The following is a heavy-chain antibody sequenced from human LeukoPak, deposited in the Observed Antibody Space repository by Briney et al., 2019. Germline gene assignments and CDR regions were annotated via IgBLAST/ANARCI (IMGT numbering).Heavy chain of an antibody. CDR2: IKQDGSEK. V-gene: IGHV3-7*03. CDR1: GFTFSSYW. D-gene: IGHD3-22*01. J-gene: IGHJ4*02. Sequence: GGSLRLSCAASGFTFSSYWMSWVRQAPGKGLEWVANIKQDGSEKYYVDSVKGRFTISRDNSKNTLYLQMNSLRAEDTAVYYCAKDWYDSSGFVDYWGQGTLVTVSS. CDR3: AKDWYDSSGFVDY.